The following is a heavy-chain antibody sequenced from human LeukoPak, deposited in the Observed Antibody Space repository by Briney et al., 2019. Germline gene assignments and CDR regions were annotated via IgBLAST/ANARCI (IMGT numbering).Heavy chain of an antibody. J-gene: IGHJ6*02. D-gene: IGHD3-16*02. V-gene: IGHV1-2*02. CDR3: ARAMAVIAYYYYGMDV. CDR1: GYTFTGYY. CDR2: INPNSGGT. Sequence: SVKVSCQASGYTFTGYYMHWVRQAPGQGLEWMGWINPNSGGTNYAQKFQGRVTMTRDTSISTAYMELGRLRSDDTAVYYCARAMAVIAYYYYGMDVWGQGTTVTVSS.